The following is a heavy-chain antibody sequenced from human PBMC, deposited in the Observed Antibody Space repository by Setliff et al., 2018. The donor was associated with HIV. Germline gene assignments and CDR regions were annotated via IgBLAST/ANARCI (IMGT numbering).Heavy chain of an antibody. CDR2: FDPEDGEI. V-gene: IGHV1-24*01. Sequence: ASVKVSCKVYGYTLSELSIHWVRQAPGKGLVWMGGFDPEDGEIIYAQKFQGRVTMIEDTSTDTAYMELSSLRSEDTAVYYCAAVRLSHLGYCRSATCYPDYWGQGTLVTVSS. D-gene: IGHD2-15*01. J-gene: IGHJ4*02. CDR3: AAVRLSHLGYCRSATCYPDY. CDR1: GYTLSELS.